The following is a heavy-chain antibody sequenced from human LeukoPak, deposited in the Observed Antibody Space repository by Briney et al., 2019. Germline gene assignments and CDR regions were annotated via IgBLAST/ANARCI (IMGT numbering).Heavy chain of an antibody. CDR3: AADSFGEGVVN. Sequence: SVNVSCKASGLTFTTSAVQWVRQARGQRLEWIGWIVVGSGETKYAQKFQERVTITRDMSTSTAYMELSSLRSEDTAVYYCAADSFGEGVVNWGQGTLVTVSS. CDR1: GLTFTTSA. V-gene: IGHV1-58*01. D-gene: IGHD3-10*01. CDR2: IVVGSGET. J-gene: IGHJ4*02.